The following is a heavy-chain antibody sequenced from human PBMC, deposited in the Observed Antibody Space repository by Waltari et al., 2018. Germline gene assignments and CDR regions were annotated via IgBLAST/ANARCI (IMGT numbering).Heavy chain of an antibody. CDR1: GGSISSHY. V-gene: IGHV4-59*11. CDR3: ARRIAGRSGWFSGFDY. J-gene: IGHJ4*02. CDR2: IYYSGST. D-gene: IGHD6-19*01. Sequence: QVQLQELGPGLVKPSETLSLTCTVSGGSISSHYWSWIRQPQGKGLEWIGYIYYSGSTNYNPSLKSRVTSSVDTSKNQFSLKLSSVTAADTAVYYCARRIAGRSGWFSGFDYWGQGTLVTVSS.